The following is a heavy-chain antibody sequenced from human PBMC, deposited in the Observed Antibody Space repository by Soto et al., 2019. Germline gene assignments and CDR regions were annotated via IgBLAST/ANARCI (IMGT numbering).Heavy chain of an antibody. CDR3: ARDFAYFDS. J-gene: IGHJ4*03. V-gene: IGHV4-61*01. CDR1: GGSFKSGSYS. D-gene: IGHD3-3*01. Sequence: QVQLQESGPGLVKPSETLSLTCTVSGGSFKSGSYSWSWIRQPPGKGLEWIGYVYHTGRTSYNPSLKSRVSISMDTSKNQFSLNLDSVTAADTAVYFCARDFAYFDSXXXXXXXXVSS. CDR2: VYHTGRT.